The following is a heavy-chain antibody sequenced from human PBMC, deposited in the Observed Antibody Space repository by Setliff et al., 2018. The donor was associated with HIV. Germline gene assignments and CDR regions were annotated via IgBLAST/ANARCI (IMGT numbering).Heavy chain of an antibody. V-gene: IGHV4-31*03. D-gene: IGHD3-3*01. CDR3: ARVPRITTLRNAFDI. J-gene: IGHJ3*02. CDR2: IYYSGTA. CDR1: GGSISGGGYY. Sequence: SETLSLTCTVSGGSISGGGYYWTWIRQYPGRGLEWIGYIYYSGTAYYKPSLRSRVTISVDTSKNQFSLKLSSVTAADTAIYYCARVPRITTLRNAFDIWGQGTMVTVSS.